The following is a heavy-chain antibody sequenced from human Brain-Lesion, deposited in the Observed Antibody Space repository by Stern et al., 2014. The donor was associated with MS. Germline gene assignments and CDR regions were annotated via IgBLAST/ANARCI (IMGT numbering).Heavy chain of an antibody. D-gene: IGHD1-26*01. J-gene: IGHJ5*02. CDR2: IYNSGAT. CDR1: GDSINSGGHY. Sequence: HVQLQESGPGLVKPSQTLSLTCTVSGDSINSGGHYWIWIRQRPGKGLEWIGYIYNSGATFYSPSLKGRVTISLDTSKNQFSLTLSSVTAADTAIYYCASRWSGTYYGQNWFDPWGQGILVTVSS. V-gene: IGHV4-31*03. CDR3: ASRWSGTYYGQNWFDP.